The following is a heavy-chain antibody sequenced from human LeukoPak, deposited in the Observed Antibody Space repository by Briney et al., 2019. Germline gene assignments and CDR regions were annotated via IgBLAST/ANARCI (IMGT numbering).Heavy chain of an antibody. CDR1: GYTLTELS. D-gene: IGHD2-15*01. Sequence: ASVKVSCKVSGYTLTELSMHWVRQAPGKGLEWMGGFDPEDGETIYAQKFQDRVTMTEDTFRDTAYIELSSLRSEDTAVYYCARDRGCSGGSCYPNWFDPWGQGTLVTVSS. V-gene: IGHV1-24*01. CDR2: FDPEDGET. J-gene: IGHJ5*02. CDR3: ARDRGCSGGSCYPNWFDP.